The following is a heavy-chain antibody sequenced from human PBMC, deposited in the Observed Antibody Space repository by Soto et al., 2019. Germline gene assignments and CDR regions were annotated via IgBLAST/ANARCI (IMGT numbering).Heavy chain of an antibody. CDR2: VYWDDYK. CDR1: GISLSTNGAG. J-gene: IGHJ4*02. CDR3: EYTIYGGWLTGRYYNY. V-gene: IGHV2-5*02. D-gene: IGHD1-26*01. Sequence: QITLKESVPPLAKPTQNLTLTCTFSGISLSTNGAGVGGVRQPPAKALQWLPFVYWDDYKRYSPSLKSRLTITKDTAKNPLDLTITNMDPLDTAAYDCEYTIYGGWLTGRYYNYWGTETLITV.